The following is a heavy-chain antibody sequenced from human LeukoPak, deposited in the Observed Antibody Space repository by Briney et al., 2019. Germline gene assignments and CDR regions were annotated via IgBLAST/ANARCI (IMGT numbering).Heavy chain of an antibody. J-gene: IGHJ4*02. V-gene: IGHV3-48*03. Sequence: PGGSLRLSCAASGFTFSSYEMNWVRQAPGKGLEWVSYISSSGSTIYYADSVKGRFTISRDNAKNSLYLQMNSLRAEDTAVYYCTRDPGRALAGTVGHFDYWGQGTLVTVSS. D-gene: IGHD6-19*01. CDR2: ISSSGSTI. CDR1: GFTFSSYE. CDR3: TRDPGRALAGTVGHFDY.